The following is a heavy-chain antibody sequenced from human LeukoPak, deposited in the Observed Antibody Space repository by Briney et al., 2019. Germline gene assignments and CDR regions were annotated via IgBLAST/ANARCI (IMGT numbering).Heavy chain of an antibody. CDR3: AREYYDFWSGYRTHYYYYGMDV. J-gene: IGHJ6*02. CDR1: GFTFSDYY. CDR2: ISSSGSTI. V-gene: IGHV3-11*01. D-gene: IGHD3-3*01. Sequence: GGSLRLSRAASGFTFSDYYMSRIRQAPGKGLEWVSYISSSGSTIYYADSVKGRFTISRDNAKNSLYLQMNSLRAEDTAVYYCAREYYDFWSGYRTHYYYYGMDVWGQGTTVTVSS.